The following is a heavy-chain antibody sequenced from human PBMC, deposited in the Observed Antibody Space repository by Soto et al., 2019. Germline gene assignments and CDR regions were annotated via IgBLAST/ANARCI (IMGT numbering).Heavy chain of an antibody. J-gene: IGHJ6*02. V-gene: IGHV3-74*01. CDR2: INSDGSST. D-gene: IGHD3-3*01. CDR3: ARERYDFWSGSVGGMDV. CDR1: GFTFSSYW. Sequence: GVSLRLSCAASGFTFSSYWMHWVRQAPGKGLVWVSRINSDGSSTSYADSVKGRFTISRDNARNTLYLQMNSLRAEDTAVYYCARERYDFWSGSVGGMDVWGQGTTVTVYS.